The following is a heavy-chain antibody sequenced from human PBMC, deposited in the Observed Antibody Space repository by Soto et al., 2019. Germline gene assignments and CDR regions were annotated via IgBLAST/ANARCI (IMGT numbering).Heavy chain of an antibody. CDR2: IIPIFGTA. CDR1: GGTFSSYA. CDR3: ARAGVVVPAAPMPYYGMDV. Sequence: GASVKVSCKASGGTFSSYAISWVRQAPGQGLEWMGGIIPIFGTANYAQKFQGRVTITADESTSTAYMELSSLRSEDTAVYYCARAGVVVPAAPMPYYGMDVWGQGTTVTVSS. V-gene: IGHV1-69*13. D-gene: IGHD2-2*01. J-gene: IGHJ6*02.